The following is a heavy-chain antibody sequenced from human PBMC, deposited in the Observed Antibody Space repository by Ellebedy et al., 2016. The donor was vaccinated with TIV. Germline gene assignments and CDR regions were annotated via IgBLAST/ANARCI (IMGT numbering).Heavy chain of an antibody. Sequence: GESLKISXVASGLTLRTDYMNWVRQAPGKGPEWLSYISFSNIIFYADSVKGRFTISRDNAKNSLYLQMNSLRAEDTAVYYCARDMPHRRLNPWGQGTLVTVSS. CDR1: GLTLRTDY. CDR3: ARDMPHRRLNP. V-gene: IGHV3-69-1*01. J-gene: IGHJ5*02. D-gene: IGHD2-2*01. CDR2: ISFSNII.